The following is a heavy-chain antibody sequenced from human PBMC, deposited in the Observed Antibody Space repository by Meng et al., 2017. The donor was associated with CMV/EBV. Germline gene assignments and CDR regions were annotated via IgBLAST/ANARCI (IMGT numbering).Heavy chain of an antibody. CDR2: INPNSGGT. CDR3: ARVDCSSTSCYLRFDP. CDR1: GYTFTGYY. D-gene: IGHD2-2*01. Sequence: SVKVSCKASGYTFTGYYMHWVRQAPGQGLEWMGWINPNSGGTNYAQKFQGRVTMTRDTSISTAYMELSRLRSDDTAMYYCARVDCSSTSCYLRFDPWGQGTLVTVSS. J-gene: IGHJ5*02. V-gene: IGHV1-2*02.